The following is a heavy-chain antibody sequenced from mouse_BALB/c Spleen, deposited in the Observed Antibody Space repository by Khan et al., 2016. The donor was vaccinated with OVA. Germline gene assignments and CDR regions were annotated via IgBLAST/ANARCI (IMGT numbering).Heavy chain of an antibody. V-gene: IGHV5-6*01. CDR3: ARFITTATGDYYGMDY. J-gene: IGHJ4*01. CDR1: GFIFSSYG. D-gene: IGHD1-2*01. CDR2: MSSGGSYT. Sequence: EVELVESGGDLVKPGGSLKLSCAASGFIFSSYGMSWVRQTPDKRLEWVATMSSGGSYTYYPDSVKGRFTISRDNATNTLYLQMSSLKSEDTAMYYCARFITTATGDYYGMDYWGQGTSVTVSS.